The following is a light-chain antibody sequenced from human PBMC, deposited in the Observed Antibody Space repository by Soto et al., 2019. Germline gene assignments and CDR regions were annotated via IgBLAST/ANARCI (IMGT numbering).Light chain of an antibody. CDR3: MQATQSWT. CDR2: QIS. J-gene: IGKJ1*01. CDR1: QRVVHSDGNTY. Sequence: DIVMTQTPLSSPVTLGQPASISCRSSQRVVHSDGNTYLSWLQQRPGQPPRLLIHQISNRFSGVPDRFSGSGAGTDFTLKISRVEAEDVGVYYCMQATQSWTFGQGTRVEIK. V-gene: IGKV2-24*01.